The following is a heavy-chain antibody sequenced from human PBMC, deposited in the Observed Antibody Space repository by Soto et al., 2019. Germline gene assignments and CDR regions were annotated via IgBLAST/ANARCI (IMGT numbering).Heavy chain of an antibody. CDR1: GFTFDDYA. J-gene: IGHJ3*02. CDR2: ISWNSGSI. D-gene: IGHD2-15*01. Sequence: QPGGSLRLSCAASGFTFDDYAMHWVRQAPGKGLEWVSGISWNSGSIGYADSVKGRFTISRDNAKNSLYLQMNSLRAEDTALYYCAKDIGCSGGSCYSGIHAFDIWGQGTMVTVSS. V-gene: IGHV3-9*01. CDR3: AKDIGCSGGSCYSGIHAFDI.